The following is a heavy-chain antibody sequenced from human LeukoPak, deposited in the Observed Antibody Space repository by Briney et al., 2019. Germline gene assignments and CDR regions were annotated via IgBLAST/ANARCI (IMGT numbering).Heavy chain of an antibody. CDR2: IYYSGST. Sequence: PSETLSLTCTVSGGSISSGDYYWSWIRQPPGKGLEWIGYIYYSGSTYYNPSLKSRVTISVDTSKNQFSLKLSSVTAADTAVYYCARFTIFGFPGAFDIWGQGTMVTVSS. V-gene: IGHV4-30-4*02. CDR1: GGSISSGDYY. CDR3: ARFTIFGFPGAFDI. J-gene: IGHJ3*02. D-gene: IGHD3-3*01.